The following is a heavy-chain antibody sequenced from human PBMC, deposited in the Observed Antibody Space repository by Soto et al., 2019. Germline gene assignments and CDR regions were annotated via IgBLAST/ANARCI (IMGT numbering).Heavy chain of an antibody. V-gene: IGHV1-46*03. CDR1: VYPFTNYY. J-gene: IGHJ4*02. D-gene: IGHD1-1*01. Sequence: SLRDSDQASVYPFTNYYIQGVRPAPGKVLEWMGIIDPSGGSTNYAQKFQGRVTMTRDTSTSTVYMELSSLRSEDTAIYYCSRGYPPRDQLGNLPGAFWGQGTLVTVSS. CDR3: SRGYPPRDQLGNLPGAF. CDR2: IDPSGGST.